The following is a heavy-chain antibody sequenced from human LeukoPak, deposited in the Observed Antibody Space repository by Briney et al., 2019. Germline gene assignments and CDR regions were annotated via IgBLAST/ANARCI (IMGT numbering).Heavy chain of an antibody. CDR3: TTQSRWELLF. CDR1: GFTFSSYA. D-gene: IGHD1-26*01. V-gene: IGHV3-15*01. CDR2: IKSKTDGGTT. Sequence: GGSLRLSCAASGFTFSSYAMHWVRQAPGKGLEWVGRIKSKTDGGTTDYAAPVKGRFTISRDDSKNTLYLQMNSLKTEDTAVYYCTTQSRWELLFWGQGTLVTVSS. J-gene: IGHJ4*02.